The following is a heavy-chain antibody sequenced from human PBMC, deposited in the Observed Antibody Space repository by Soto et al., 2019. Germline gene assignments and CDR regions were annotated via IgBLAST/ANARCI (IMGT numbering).Heavy chain of an antibody. D-gene: IGHD4-17*01. V-gene: IGHV3-23*01. J-gene: IGHJ3*02. CDR3: AKDRGTGDYGVNAVDI. CDR1: GFTFSVFA. Sequence: EVQLLESGGGLVQPGGSLRLSCAASGFTFSVFAMSWVRQAAGKGLELVSTISGRGENTYYADSVKGRFTISRDNSKNTLNLQMNSLRGEDTAVYYCAKDRGTGDYGVNAVDIWGQGTMVTVAS. CDR2: ISGRGENT.